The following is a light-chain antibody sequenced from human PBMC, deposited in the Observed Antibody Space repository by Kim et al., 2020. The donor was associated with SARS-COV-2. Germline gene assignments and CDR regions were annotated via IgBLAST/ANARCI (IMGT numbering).Light chain of an antibody. Sequence: GRSVSISCSANSSNIGNIYVYWYPRLPRTAPKLLVYRNTQRPSGVPARFTGSEAGASTSLAICGLRSGGEADYCCATWDDSLGDPVFGGGTQLTVL. CDR3: ATWDDSLGDPV. CDR1: SSNIGNIY. J-gene: IGLJ3*02. V-gene: IGLV1-47*01. CDR2: RNT.